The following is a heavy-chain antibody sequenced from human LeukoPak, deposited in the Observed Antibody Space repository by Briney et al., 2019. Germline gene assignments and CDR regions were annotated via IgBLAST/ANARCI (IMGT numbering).Heavy chain of an antibody. CDR3: AGGYSGYDVGY. Sequence: SETLSLTCAVYDASFSGFYWNWIRHPPRKGLEWIGEINHSVSANYHPSLMSRVTFSIDTSKKQFSLNLTSVTVADTAVYYCAGGYSGYDVGYWGQGTRVTVSS. CDR1: DASFSGFY. CDR2: INHSVSA. D-gene: IGHD5-12*01. V-gene: IGHV4-34*01. J-gene: IGHJ4*02.